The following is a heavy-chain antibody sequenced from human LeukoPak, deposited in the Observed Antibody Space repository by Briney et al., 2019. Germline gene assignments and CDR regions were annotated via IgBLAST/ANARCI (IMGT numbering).Heavy chain of an antibody. V-gene: IGHV4-39*01. D-gene: IGHD3-3*01. CDR1: GGSISGSSYY. CDR2: IYYSGSN. Sequence: SETLSLTCTVSGGSISGSSYYWGWVRQPPGKGLEGIGRIYYSGSNYYNPSLRSRVTISLDTSKNQYSRRLSSVTAADTALYYCAVDFGSHRVVYWGQGSLVTVSS. CDR3: AVDFGSHRVVY. J-gene: IGHJ4*03.